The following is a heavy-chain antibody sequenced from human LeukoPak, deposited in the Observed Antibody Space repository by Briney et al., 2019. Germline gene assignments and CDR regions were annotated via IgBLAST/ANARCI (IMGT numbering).Heavy chain of an antibody. CDR3: ATDFYDST. Sequence: GGSLRLSCAASGFTFSSYSLNWVRQAPGKGLEWVGRIRSNSDGGTIDYAAPVKGRFTLSRDDSKTTLYLQMNSLQTEDTAVYYCATDFYDSTWGQGTLVTVSS. J-gene: IGHJ5*02. V-gene: IGHV3-15*07. CDR1: GFTFSSYS. CDR2: IRSNSDGGTI. D-gene: IGHD3-22*01.